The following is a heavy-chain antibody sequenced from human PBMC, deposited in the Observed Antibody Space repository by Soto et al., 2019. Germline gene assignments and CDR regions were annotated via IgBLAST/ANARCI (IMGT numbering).Heavy chain of an antibody. J-gene: IGHJ4*02. CDR3: ASPYSSSWLSLDY. CDR1: GYKVSTWHNFTSYW. V-gene: IGHV5-51*01. Sequence: PGESLKISCMGSGYKVSTWHNFTSYWIAWVRQMPGEGLEWMGIIYPGDSDTRYSPSFQGQVTISADKSISTAYLQWSSLKASDTAMYYCASPYSSSWLSLDYWGQGTLVTVSS. CDR2: IYPGDSDT. D-gene: IGHD6-13*01.